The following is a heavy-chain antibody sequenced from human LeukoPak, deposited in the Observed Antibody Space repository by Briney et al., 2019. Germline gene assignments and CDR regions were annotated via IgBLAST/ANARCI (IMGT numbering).Heavy chain of an antibody. J-gene: IGHJ4*02. CDR1: GYTFTSYD. CDR3: ARLPTYCSGGSCPYTNDY. Sequence: ASMKVSCKASGYTFTSYDINWVRQATGQGLEWMGWMNPNSGNTGYAQKFQGRVTMTRDTSTSTVYMELSSLRSEDTAVYYCARLPTYCSGGSCPYTNDYWGQGTLVTVSS. CDR2: MNPNSGNT. V-gene: IGHV1-8*02. D-gene: IGHD2-15*01.